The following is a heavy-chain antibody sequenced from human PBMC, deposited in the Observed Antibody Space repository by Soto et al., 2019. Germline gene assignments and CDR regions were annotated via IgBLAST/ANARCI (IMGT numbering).Heavy chain of an antibody. V-gene: IGHV1-2*02. CDR1: RYTFTSYD. Sequence: ASVKVFCKAARYTFTSYDIFWVRQSPGQGLEWMGWIKTASGDTHYAQNFQGRVTMTRDTSISTAYMELNNLVSDDTAVYYCARRSSIYLNEVIYDPWGQGTLVTVSS. CDR3: ARRSSIYLNEVIYDP. D-gene: IGHD2-2*01. J-gene: IGHJ5*02. CDR2: IKTASGDT.